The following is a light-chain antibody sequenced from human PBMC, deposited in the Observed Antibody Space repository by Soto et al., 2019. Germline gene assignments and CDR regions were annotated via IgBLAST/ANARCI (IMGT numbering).Light chain of an antibody. CDR3: QQRSDWPSA. CDR2: DAS. J-gene: IGKJ4*01. Sequence: EIVLTQSPDTLSLSPGESATLSCKASQSVSDYLAWYQQKPGQSPRLLIYDASNRATGIPARFSGSGSGTDFTLTITSLEPEDSAVYYCQQRSDWPSAFGGGTKVEIK. CDR1: QSVSDY. V-gene: IGKV3-11*01.